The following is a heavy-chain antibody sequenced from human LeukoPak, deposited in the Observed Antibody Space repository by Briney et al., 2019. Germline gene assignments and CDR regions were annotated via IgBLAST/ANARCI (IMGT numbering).Heavy chain of an antibody. CDR1: GFTFSSYA. CDR3: AKESLSFDY. J-gene: IGHJ4*02. Sequence: GGSLRLSCAASGFTFSSYAMSWVRQAPGKGLEWVSVISGSGGSTYYGDFVKGRFSISRDNSENTLYLQMHGLRAEDTAVYYCAKESLSFDYWGQGALVTVSS. CDR2: ISGSGGST. V-gene: IGHV3-23*01.